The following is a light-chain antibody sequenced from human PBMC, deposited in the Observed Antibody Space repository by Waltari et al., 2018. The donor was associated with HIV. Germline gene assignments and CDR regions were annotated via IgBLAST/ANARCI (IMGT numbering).Light chain of an antibody. CDR2: EVT. CDR1: SSDIGAYNR. J-gene: IGLJ3*02. V-gene: IGLV2-18*02. Sequence: QSALTQPPSVSGSLGQSVTISCTGTSSDIGAYNRVSWYQQSPGTAPKLRIYEVTPPPSGVPVRFPGSKSGNTASLTISGLQADDGADYYCSSYTTSSTWVCGGGTKLTVL. CDR3: SSYTTSSTWV.